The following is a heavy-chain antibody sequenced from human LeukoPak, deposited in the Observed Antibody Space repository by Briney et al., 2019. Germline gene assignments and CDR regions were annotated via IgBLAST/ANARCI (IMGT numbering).Heavy chain of an antibody. Sequence: GGSLRLSCAASGFTFSSYWMSWVRQAPGKGLEWVAVISYDGSNKYYADSVKGRFTISRDNSKNTLYLQMNSLRAEDTAVYYCAKGNGMVRGVTLDAFDIWGQGTMVTVSS. CDR3: AKGNGMVRGVTLDAFDI. CDR1: GFTFSSYW. V-gene: IGHV3-30*18. CDR2: ISYDGSNK. D-gene: IGHD3-10*01. J-gene: IGHJ3*02.